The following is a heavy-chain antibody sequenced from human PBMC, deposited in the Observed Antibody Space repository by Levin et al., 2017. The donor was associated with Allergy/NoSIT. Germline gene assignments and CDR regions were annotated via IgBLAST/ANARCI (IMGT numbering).Heavy chain of an antibody. D-gene: IGHD3-10*01. J-gene: IGHJ6*03. CDR2: IKSKTDGGTT. Sequence: GGSLRLSCAASGFTFSNAWMSWVRQAPGKGLEWVGRIKSKTDGGTTDYAAPVKGRFTISRDDSKNTLYLQMNSLKTEDTAVYYCTTLVQGGYYYYYMDVWGKGTTVTVSS. V-gene: IGHV3-15*01. CDR3: TTLVQGGYYYYYMDV. CDR1: GFTFSNAW.